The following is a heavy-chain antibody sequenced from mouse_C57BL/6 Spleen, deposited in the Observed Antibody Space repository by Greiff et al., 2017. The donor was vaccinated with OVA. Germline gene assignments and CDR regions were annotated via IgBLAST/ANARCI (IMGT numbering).Heavy chain of an antibody. CDR1: GYTFTSYG. CDR2: IYPRSGNT. V-gene: IGHV1-81*01. J-gene: IGHJ1*03. CDR3: ARRDTTANWYFDV. Sequence: VQLQQSGAELARPGASVKLSCKASGYTFTSYGISWVKQRTGQGLEWIGEIYPRSGNTYYNEKFKGKATLTADKSSSTAYMELRSLTSEDCAVYFCARRDTTANWYFDVWGTGTTVTVSS. D-gene: IGHD1-2*01.